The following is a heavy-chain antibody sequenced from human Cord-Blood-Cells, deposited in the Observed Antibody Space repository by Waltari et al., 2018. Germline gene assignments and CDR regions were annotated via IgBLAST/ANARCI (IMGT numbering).Heavy chain of an antibody. CDR2: INAGNGNT. CDR1: GYTFTSYA. V-gene: IGHV1-3*01. Sequence: QVQLVQSGAEVKKPGASVKVSCKASGYTFTSYAMHWVRQAPGQRLEWMGWINAGNGNTKYSQKCQGRVTITRDTSASTAYMELSSLRSEDTAVYYCARDYGGNYYFDYWGQGTLVTVSS. CDR3: ARDYGGNYYFDY. J-gene: IGHJ4*02. D-gene: IGHD4-17*01.